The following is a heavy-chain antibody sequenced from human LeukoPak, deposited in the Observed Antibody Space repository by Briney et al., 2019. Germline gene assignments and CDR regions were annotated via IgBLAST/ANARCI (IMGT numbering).Heavy chain of an antibody. V-gene: IGHV1-2*02. D-gene: IGHD3-10*01. CDR2: INPNVGGT. J-gene: IGHJ4*02. CDR1: GYTLTDNY. Sequence: ASVKASCKASGYTLTDNYMHWVRQAPGQGLEWMGWINPNVGGTNYAQKFQGRVSMTSDTSISTVYMELTSLTSDDTAVYYCARDFGIHFDYWGQGTLVTVPS. CDR3: ARDFGIHFDY.